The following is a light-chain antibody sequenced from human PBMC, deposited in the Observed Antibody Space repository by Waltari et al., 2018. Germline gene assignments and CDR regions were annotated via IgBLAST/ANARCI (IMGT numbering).Light chain of an antibody. CDR2: GAS. CDR3: QQYNNWPPYI. J-gene: IGKJ2*01. CDR1: QSVSTN. Sequence: ETVMTQSPRPLSLSPGASATPPCSASQSVSTNLAWYQKKPGQAPRLLIYGASIRATGIPARFSGRGAGTEFTLTISSLQSEDFAVYYCQQYNNWPPYIFGQGSQLEI. V-gene: IGKV3-15*01.